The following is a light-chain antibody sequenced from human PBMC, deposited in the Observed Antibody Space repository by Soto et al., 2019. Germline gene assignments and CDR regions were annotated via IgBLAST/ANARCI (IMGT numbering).Light chain of an antibody. V-gene: IGLV7-46*01. CDR1: TGAVTSGHY. J-gene: IGLJ2*01. CDR2: DTS. CDR3: LLSCRGAPVV. Sequence: QAVVTQEPSLTVSPGGTVTLTCGSSTGAVTSGHYPYWFQQKPGQAPRTLIYDTSNKHSWTPARFSGSLLGGKAALTLSGAQPEDEAEYYCLLSCRGAPVVFGGGTKLTVL.